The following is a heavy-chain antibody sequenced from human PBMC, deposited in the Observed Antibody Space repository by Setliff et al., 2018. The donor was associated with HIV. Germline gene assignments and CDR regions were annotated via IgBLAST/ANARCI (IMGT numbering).Heavy chain of an antibody. CDR1: GFTFSDAW. CDR3: STDLPSSGFFPDY. CDR2: IKNRANGGTT. D-gene: IGHD6-19*01. J-gene: IGHJ4*02. V-gene: IGHV3-15*01. Sequence: GGSLRLSCAASGFTFSDAWMSWVRQAPGKGLEWVARIKNRANGGTTHCAAPVNGRFTISRDDSKNTLYLQMNSLKTEDTAVYYCSTDLPSSGFFPDYWGQGTLVTVSS.